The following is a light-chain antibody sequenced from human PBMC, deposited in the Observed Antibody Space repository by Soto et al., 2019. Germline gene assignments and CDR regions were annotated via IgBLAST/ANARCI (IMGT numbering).Light chain of an antibody. CDR1: QSVSSY. J-gene: IGKJ5*01. CDR3: QQRSNWPPEIT. CDR2: DAS. Sequence: EIVLTQSPATLSLSPGERATLSCRASQSVSSYLAWYQQKPGQAPRLLIYDASNRATGIPARFSGSWSGTAFTLTISSLEPEDFAVYYCQQRSNWPPEITFGQGTRLEIK. V-gene: IGKV3-11*01.